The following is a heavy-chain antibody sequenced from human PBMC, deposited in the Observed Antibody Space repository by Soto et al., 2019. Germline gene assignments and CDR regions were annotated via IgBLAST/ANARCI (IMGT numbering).Heavy chain of an antibody. D-gene: IGHD2-21*02. CDR2: IYDSGDA. J-gene: IGHJ3*02. Sequence: SERPSGTFTFSRGAIGRYCWRWIRRTTGKGLEWIGCIYDSGDANYNPSLKSRVAISLDTSKNQFSLKLSSVTAADAAVYYCVSSRTAVFGDALDIWALGTMVTVSS. CDR1: RGAIGRYC. CDR3: VSSRTAVFGDALDI. V-gene: IGHV4-59*03.